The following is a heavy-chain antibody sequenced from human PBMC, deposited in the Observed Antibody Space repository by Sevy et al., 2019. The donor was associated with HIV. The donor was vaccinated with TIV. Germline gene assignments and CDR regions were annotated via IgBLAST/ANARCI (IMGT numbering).Heavy chain of an antibody. CDR2: ISYDGSNK. CDR3: AKGHRYCSSTSCYLNNYFDY. Sequence: GSLRLSCAASGFTFSSYGMHWVRQAPGKGLEWVAVISYDGSNKYYADSVKGRFTISRDNSKNTLYLQMNSLRAEDTAVYYCAKGHRYCSSTSCYLNNYFDYWGQGTLVTVSS. V-gene: IGHV3-30*18. D-gene: IGHD2-2*01. J-gene: IGHJ4*02. CDR1: GFTFSSYG.